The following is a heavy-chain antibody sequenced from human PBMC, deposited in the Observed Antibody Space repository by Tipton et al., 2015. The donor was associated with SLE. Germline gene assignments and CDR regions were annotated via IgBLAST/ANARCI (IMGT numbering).Heavy chain of an antibody. Sequence: SLTCTVSGGSISSHYWSWIRQPPGKGLEWIGYIYYSGSTNYNPSLKSRVTISVDTSKNQFSLKLSSVTAADTAVYYCARDRGSPSAVDYWGQGTLVTVSS. CDR1: GGSISSHY. CDR2: IYYSGST. V-gene: IGHV4-59*11. D-gene: IGHD6-13*01. J-gene: IGHJ4*02. CDR3: ARDRGSPSAVDY.